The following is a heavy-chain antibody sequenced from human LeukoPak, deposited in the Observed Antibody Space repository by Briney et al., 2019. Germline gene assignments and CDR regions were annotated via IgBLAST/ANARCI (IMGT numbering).Heavy chain of an antibody. CDR3: ARGDYGDRGYFDY. V-gene: IGHV3-30*04. CDR1: GFTFSSYA. CDR2: ISYDGSNK. Sequence: GGSLRLSCAASGFTFSSYAVHWVRQAPGKGLEWVAVISYDGSNKYYADSVKGRFTISRDNSKNTLYLQMNSLRAEDTAVYYCARGDYGDRGYFDYWGQGTLVTVSS. D-gene: IGHD4-17*01. J-gene: IGHJ4*02.